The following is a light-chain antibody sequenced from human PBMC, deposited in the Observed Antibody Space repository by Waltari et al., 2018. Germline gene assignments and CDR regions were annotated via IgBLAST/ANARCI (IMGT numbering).Light chain of an antibody. Sequence: SSELTQDPAVSVALGQTVRITCQADSLRSDYASWYQQKPGQAPVLVIYGKYNRPSGIPDRFSGCSSGHTASLTITGAQAEDDSDYYCNSRDSSGNHVVFGGGTKLTVL. J-gene: IGLJ2*01. CDR1: SLRSDY. V-gene: IGLV3-19*01. CDR3: NSRDSSGNHVV. CDR2: GKY.